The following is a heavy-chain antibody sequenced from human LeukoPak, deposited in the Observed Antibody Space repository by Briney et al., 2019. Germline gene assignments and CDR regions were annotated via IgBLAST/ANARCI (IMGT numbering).Heavy chain of an antibody. CDR3: ARVNIVGATRPFDY. CDR2: ISSSSSYI. Sequence: PGGSLRLSCAASGFXSSSYSINWVRQAPGKGLEWVSSISSSSSYIYYADSVKGRFTISRDNAKNSLYLQMNSLRAEDTAVYYCARVNIVGATRPFDYWGQGTLVTVSS. D-gene: IGHD1-26*01. CDR1: GFXSSSYS. J-gene: IGHJ4*02. V-gene: IGHV3-21*01.